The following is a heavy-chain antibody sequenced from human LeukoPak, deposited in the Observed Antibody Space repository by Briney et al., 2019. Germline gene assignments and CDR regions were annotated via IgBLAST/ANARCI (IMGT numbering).Heavy chain of an antibody. V-gene: IGHV3-30*02. CDR2: IRLDGRDK. CDR1: GFTFSSYD. Sequence: SGGSLRLSCAASGFTFSSYDIHWVRQAPGKGLEWVSFIRLDGRDKYYAESVKGRFTVSTDSARNTLYLQMSSLRTEDTAVYYCARDSAEPTLRYFDCWGQGTLVIVSS. CDR3: ARDSAEPTLRYFDC. D-gene: IGHD1-14*01. J-gene: IGHJ4*02.